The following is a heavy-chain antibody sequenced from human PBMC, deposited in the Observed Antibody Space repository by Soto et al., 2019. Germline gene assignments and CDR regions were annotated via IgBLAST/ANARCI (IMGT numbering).Heavy chain of an antibody. J-gene: IGHJ4*02. Sequence: SETLSLTCAVSGGSISSGGYSWSWVRQPPGKGLEWIGEIYHSGSTNYNPSLKSRVTISVDKSKNQFSLKLSSVTAADTAVYYCARDRATYYYGSGSYSYFDYWGQGTLVTVSS. CDR1: GGSISSGGYS. CDR3: ARDRATYYYGSGSYSYFDY. CDR2: IYHSGST. D-gene: IGHD3-10*01. V-gene: IGHV4-4*02.